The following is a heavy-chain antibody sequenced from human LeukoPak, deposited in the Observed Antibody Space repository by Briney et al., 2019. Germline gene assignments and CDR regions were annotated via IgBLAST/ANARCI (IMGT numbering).Heavy chain of an antibody. D-gene: IGHD4-17*01. V-gene: IGHV3-21*01. CDR2: ISTGSRYI. J-gene: IGHJ4*02. CDR3: ARATAYGDYMFGFDY. Sequence: PGGSLRLSCAVSGFTLSSYSMNWVRQAPGKGLEWVSYISTGSRYIYYADSAKGRFTMSRDNAKNSLFLQMNSLRPEDTAVYYCARATAYGDYMFGFDYWGQGSLVTVSS. CDR1: GFTLSSYS.